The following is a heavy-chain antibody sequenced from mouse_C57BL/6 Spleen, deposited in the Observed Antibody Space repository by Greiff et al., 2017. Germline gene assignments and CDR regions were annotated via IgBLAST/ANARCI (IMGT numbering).Heavy chain of an antibody. Sequence: QVQLQQPGAELVKPGASVKLSCKASGYTFTSYWMQWVKQRPGQGLEWIGEIDASDSYTNYNQKFTGKATLTVDTASRTAYMQLSSLTSEDSAVYYCARKGDSSSYEYYYAMDYWGQGTSVTVSS. CDR2: IDASDSYT. J-gene: IGHJ4*01. D-gene: IGHD3-2*02. CDR1: GYTFTSYW. V-gene: IGHV1-50*01. CDR3: ARKGDSSSYEYYYAMDY.